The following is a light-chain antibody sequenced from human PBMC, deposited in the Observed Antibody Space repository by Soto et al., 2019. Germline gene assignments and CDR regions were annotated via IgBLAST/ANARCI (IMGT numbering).Light chain of an antibody. V-gene: IGLV2-14*03. CDR2: HVT. CDR1: SSEIGHYDY. J-gene: IGLJ1*01. CDR3: CSLPTSHKYV. Sequence: QSVLTQPASVSGSPGQSITISCTGTSSEIGHYDYVSWYQQHPVKAPKRMIYHVTYRPSGVSNRYSGSTSGNSASLTISGLQTDDEGDYYCCSLPTSHKYVVGSGTQLTGL.